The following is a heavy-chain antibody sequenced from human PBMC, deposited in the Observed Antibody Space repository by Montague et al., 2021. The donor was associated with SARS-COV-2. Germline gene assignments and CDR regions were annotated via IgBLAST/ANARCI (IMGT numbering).Heavy chain of an antibody. D-gene: IGHD5-12*01. J-gene: IGHJ5*02. CDR2: IYYSGST. V-gene: IGHV4-39*01. CDR3: ARNPSGVIVATPSSWFDP. Sequence: SETLSLTCTVSGGSTSSSSYYWGWIRQPPGKGLEWIGSIYYSGSTYYNPSLKSRVTISVDTSKNQFSLKLSSVTAADTAVYYCARNPSGVIVATPSSWFDPWGQGTLVTVSS. CDR1: GGSTSSSSYY.